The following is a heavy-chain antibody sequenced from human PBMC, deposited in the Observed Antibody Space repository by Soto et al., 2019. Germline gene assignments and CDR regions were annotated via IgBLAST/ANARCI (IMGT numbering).Heavy chain of an antibody. CDR1: GFTVSSNY. V-gene: IGHV3-53*01. CDR2: IYSGGST. Sequence: GGSLRLSCAASGFTVSSNYMSWVRQARGKGLEWVSVIYSGGSTYYADSVRGRFTISRDNSKNTLYLQMKSLRAEDTAVYYCARDPPATRHGMDVWGQGTTVTVSS. J-gene: IGHJ6*02. CDR3: ARDPPATRHGMDV.